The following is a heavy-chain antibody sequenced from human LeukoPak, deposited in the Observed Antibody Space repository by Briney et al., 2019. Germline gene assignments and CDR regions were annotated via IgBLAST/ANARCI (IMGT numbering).Heavy chain of an antibody. V-gene: IGHV1-69*13. J-gene: IGHJ4*02. Sequence: ASVKVSCKASGGTFSSYAISWVRQAPGQGLEWMGGIIPIFGTANYAQKFQGRVTITADESTGTAYMELSSLRSEDTAVYYCARDLYGSGSYQRFDYWGQGTLVTVSS. CDR2: IIPIFGTA. D-gene: IGHD3-10*01. CDR3: ARDLYGSGSYQRFDY. CDR1: GGTFSSYA.